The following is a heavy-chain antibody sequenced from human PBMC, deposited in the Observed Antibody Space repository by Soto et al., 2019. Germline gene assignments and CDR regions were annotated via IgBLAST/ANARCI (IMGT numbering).Heavy chain of an antibody. CDR1: GFSFNSYS. J-gene: IGHJ4*02. Sequence: GGSLRLSCAASGFSFNSYSMNWVRQAPGKGLEWVSFISSSSSYIYSADSLTGRFTISRDNAKNSLYLQMNSLRAEDTAVYYCARGPIVGAPGGFDYWGQGTLVTVSS. CDR3: ARGPIVGAPGGFDY. CDR2: ISSSSSYI. D-gene: IGHD1-26*01. V-gene: IGHV3-21*01.